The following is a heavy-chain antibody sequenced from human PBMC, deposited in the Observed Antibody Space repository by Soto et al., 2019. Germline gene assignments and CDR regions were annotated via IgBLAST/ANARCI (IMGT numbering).Heavy chain of an antibody. CDR2: INPSGGST. CDR3: ARGMITGTTDPFNDY. J-gene: IGHJ4*02. D-gene: IGHD1-7*01. CDR1: GYTFTSYY. Sequence: ASVKVSCKASGYTFTSYYMHWVRQAPGQGLEWMGIINPSGGSTSYAQKFQGRVTMTRDTSTSTVYMELSSLRSEDTAVYYCARGMITGTTDPFNDYWGQGTLVTVSS. V-gene: IGHV1-46*01.